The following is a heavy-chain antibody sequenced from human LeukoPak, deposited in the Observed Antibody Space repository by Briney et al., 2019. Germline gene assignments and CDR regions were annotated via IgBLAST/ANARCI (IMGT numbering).Heavy chain of an antibody. CDR2: IYYSGST. D-gene: IGHD2-2*01. Sequence: SETLSLTCTVSGGSISSSSYYWGWIRQPPGKGLEWIGSIYYSGSTYYNPSLKSRVTISVDTSKNQFSLKLSSVTAADTAVYYCAGQEYQLLFSLTWGQGTLVTVSS. CDR3: AGQEYQLLFSLT. V-gene: IGHV4-39*01. CDR1: GGSISSSSYY. J-gene: IGHJ5*02.